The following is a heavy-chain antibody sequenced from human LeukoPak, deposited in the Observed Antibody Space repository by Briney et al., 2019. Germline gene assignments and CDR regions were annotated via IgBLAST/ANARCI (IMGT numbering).Heavy chain of an antibody. CDR3: ARERYGSGSYYNVDNWFDP. CDR1: GGSFSSYY. V-gene: IGHV4-4*07. J-gene: IGHJ5*02. Sequence: PSETLSLTCAVYGGSFSSYYWSWIRQPAGKGLEWIGRIYTSGSTNYNPSLKSRVTMSVDTSKNQFSLKLSSVTAADTAVYYCARERYGSGSYYNVDNWFDPWGQGTLVTVSS. CDR2: IYTSGST. D-gene: IGHD3-10*01.